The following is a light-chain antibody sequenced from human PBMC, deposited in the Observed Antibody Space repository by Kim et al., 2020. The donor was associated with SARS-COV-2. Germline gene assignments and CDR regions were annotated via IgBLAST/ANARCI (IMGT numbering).Light chain of an antibody. J-gene: IGLJ1*01. Sequence: PGKTARITCGGNNIGSKSVHWYQQKPGQAPVLVIYYDSDRPSGIPERFSGSNSGSTATLTISRVEAGDEADYYCQVWDSSSDHPFVFGTGTKVTVL. CDR3: QVWDSSSDHPFV. CDR2: YDS. CDR1: NIGSKS. V-gene: IGLV3-21*04.